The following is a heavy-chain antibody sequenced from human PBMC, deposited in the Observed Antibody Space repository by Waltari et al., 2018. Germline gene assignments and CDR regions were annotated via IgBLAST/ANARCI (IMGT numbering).Heavy chain of an antibody. J-gene: IGHJ6*02. CDR3: ARARRYSSGWSPYYYYYGMDV. CDR2: ISYDGSNK. D-gene: IGHD6-19*01. CDR1: GFTFSSYA. Sequence: QVQLVESGGGVVQPGRSLRLSCAGSGFTFSSYAMHWVRQAPGKGLAWVAVISYDGSNKYYADSVKGRFTISRDNSKNTLYLQMNSLRAEDTAVYYCARARRYSSGWSPYYYYYGMDVWGQGTTVTVSS. V-gene: IGHV3-30*01.